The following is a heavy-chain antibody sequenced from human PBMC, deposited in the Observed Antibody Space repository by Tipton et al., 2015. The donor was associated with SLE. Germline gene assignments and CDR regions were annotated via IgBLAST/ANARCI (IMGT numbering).Heavy chain of an antibody. CDR2: ISSSSSYI. J-gene: IGHJ4*02. V-gene: IGHV3-21*01. Sequence: GSLRLSCAASGFTFSSYSMNWVRQAPGKGLEWVSSISSSSSYIYYADSVKGRFTISRDNAKNSLYLQMNSLRAEGTAVYYCARGITIFGVVTLDYWGQGTLVTVSS. CDR3: ARGITIFGVVTLDY. CDR1: GFTFSSYS. D-gene: IGHD3-3*01.